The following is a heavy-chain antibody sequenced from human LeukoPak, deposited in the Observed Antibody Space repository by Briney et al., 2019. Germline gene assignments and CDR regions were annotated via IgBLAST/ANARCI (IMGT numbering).Heavy chain of an antibody. J-gene: IGHJ4*02. CDR2: IRYDGSDK. CDR3: AKDLGTSPTPRGYFDY. V-gene: IGHV3-30*02. CDR1: GFTFSSSA. D-gene: IGHD7-27*01. Sequence: GGSLRLSCAASGFTFSSSAMHWVRQTPGKGLEWVAFIRYDGSDKYYADSVKGRFTISRDNSKNTLYLQMDSLRAEDTAVYFCAKDLGTSPTPRGYFDYWGQGTLVTVSS.